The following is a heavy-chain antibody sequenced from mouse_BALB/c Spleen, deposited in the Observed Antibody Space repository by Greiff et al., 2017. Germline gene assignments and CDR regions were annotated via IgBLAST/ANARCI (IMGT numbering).Heavy chain of an antibody. Sequence: EVKLQESGPGLVKPSQSLSLTCTVTGYSITSDYAWNWIRQFPGNKLEWMGYISYSGSTSYNPSLKSRISITRDTSKNQFFLQLNSVTTEDTATYYCASSGGSSYFDYWGQGTTLTVSS. D-gene: IGHD1-1*01. CDR1: GYSITSDYA. CDR3: ASSGGSSYFDY. V-gene: IGHV3-2*02. J-gene: IGHJ2*01. CDR2: ISYSGST.